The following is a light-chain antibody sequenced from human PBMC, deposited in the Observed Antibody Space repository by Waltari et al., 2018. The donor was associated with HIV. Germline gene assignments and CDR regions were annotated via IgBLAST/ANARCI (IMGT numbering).Light chain of an antibody. CDR2: DTA. J-gene: IGLJ3*02. Sequence: QAVVTQEPSLTVSPGGTITLTCGSSTGAVTSGHFPHWFQQKPGQAPRTLIYDTANTYSWTPGRFSGSLLGGKAALTLSGAQPEDEADYYCLLFYNAARVFGGGTKLTVL. CDR3: LLFYNAARV. CDR1: TGAVTSGHF. V-gene: IGLV7-46*01.